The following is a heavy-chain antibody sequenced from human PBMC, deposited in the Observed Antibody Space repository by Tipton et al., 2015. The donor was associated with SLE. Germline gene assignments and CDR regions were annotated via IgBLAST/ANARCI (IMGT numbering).Heavy chain of an antibody. CDR2: ISYDGSNK. Sequence: SLRLSCAASGFTFSSYGMHWVRQVPGKGLERVAVISYDGSNKYYTDSVMGRFTISRDNSKNTLYLQMNSLRAQDTAVYYCAKEFAAPFHYGGQGTHVTDPS. V-gene: IGHV3-30-3*02. CDR3: AKEFAAPFHY. D-gene: IGHD6-13*01. CDR1: GFTFSSYG. J-gene: IGHJ4*02.